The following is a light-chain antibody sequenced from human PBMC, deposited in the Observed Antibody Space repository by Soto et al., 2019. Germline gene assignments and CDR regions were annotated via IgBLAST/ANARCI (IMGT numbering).Light chain of an antibody. CDR3: QKYNSAPQT. J-gene: IGKJ5*01. Sequence: DIQMTQSPSSLSASVGDRVTITCRASQGISNYLSWYQQKPGKVPKLLIYAASTLQSGVTSRFSGSGSGRDFTLTISILQPEDVATYYRQKYNSAPQTFGQGTKLEIK. V-gene: IGKV1-27*01. CDR2: AAS. CDR1: QGISNY.